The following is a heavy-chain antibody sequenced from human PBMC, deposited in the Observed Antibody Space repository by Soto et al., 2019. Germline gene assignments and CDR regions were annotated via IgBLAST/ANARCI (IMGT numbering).Heavy chain of an antibody. V-gene: IGHV4-4*02. CDR3: ASRLDYYGSGSQARGYFDY. D-gene: IGHD3-10*01. J-gene: IGHJ4*02. Sequence: QVQLQESGPGLVKPSGTLSLTCAVSGGSISSSNWWSWVRQPPGKGLEWIGEIYHSGSTNYNPSLKSRVTISVDKSKNQFSLNLSSVTAADTAVYYCASRLDYYGSGSQARGYFDYWGQGTLVTVSS. CDR1: GGSISSSNW. CDR2: IYHSGST.